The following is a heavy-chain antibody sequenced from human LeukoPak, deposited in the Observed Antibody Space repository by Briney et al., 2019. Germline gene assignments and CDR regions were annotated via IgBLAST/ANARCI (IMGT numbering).Heavy chain of an antibody. V-gene: IGHV3-23*01. D-gene: IGHD3-3*01. CDR2: ISGSGGST. CDR3: AKELQTYYDFWSGTSERGVFDY. CDR1: GFTFSNYA. Sequence: GGSLRLSCAASGFTFSNYAMSWVRQAPGKGLEWVSAISGSGGSTYYADSVKGRFTISRDNSKNTLYLQMNSLRAEDTAVYYCAKELQTYYDFWSGTSERGVFDYWGQGTLVTVSS. J-gene: IGHJ4*02.